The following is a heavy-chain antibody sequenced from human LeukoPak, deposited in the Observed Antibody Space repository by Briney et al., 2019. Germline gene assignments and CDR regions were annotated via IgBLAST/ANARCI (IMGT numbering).Heavy chain of an antibody. D-gene: IGHD6-19*01. CDR1: GLTFSSYS. Sequence: GGSLRLSCAASGLTFSSYSMNWVRQAPGKGLEWVSSISSSSSYIYYADSVKGRFTISRDNAKNSLYLQMNSLRAEDTAVYYCARDYSSGWYHFDYWGQGTLVTVSS. J-gene: IGHJ4*02. V-gene: IGHV3-21*01. CDR2: ISSSSSYI. CDR3: ARDYSSGWYHFDY.